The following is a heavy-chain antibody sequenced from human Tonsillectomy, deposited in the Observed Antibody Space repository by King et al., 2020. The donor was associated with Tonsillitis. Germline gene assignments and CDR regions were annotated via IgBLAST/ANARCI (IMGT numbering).Heavy chain of an antibody. CDR3: ARSHISSFNWFDP. J-gene: IGHJ5*02. CDR1: GGSISNYY. Sequence: VQLQESGPGLVKPSETLSLTCTASGGSISNYYWSWIRHPPGKGLEWIGNIYYSGSTNYNPSLKSRVTISLDTPKNPFSLKLSSVTAADTAVYYCARSHISSFNWFDPWGQGTLVTVSS. D-gene: IGHD6-6*01. CDR2: IYYSGST. V-gene: IGHV4-59*08.